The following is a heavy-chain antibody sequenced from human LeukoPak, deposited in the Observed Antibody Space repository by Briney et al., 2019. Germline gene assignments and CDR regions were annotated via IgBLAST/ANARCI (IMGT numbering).Heavy chain of an antibody. J-gene: IGHJ4*02. CDR1: GGTFSSYA. CDR2: IIPILGIA. Sequence: ASVKVSCKASGGTFSSYAISWVRQAPGQGLEWMGRIIPILGIANYAQKFQGRVTITADKSTRTAYMELSSLRYEDTAVYYCARGHLGYYDSSGYRFEYWGQGTLVTVSS. CDR3: ARGHLGYYDSSGYRFEY. V-gene: IGHV1-69*04. D-gene: IGHD3-22*01.